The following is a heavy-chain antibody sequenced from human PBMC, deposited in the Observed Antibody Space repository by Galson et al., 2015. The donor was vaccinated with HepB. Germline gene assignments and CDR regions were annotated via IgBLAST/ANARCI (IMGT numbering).Heavy chain of an antibody. D-gene: IGHD1/OR15-1a*01. Sequence: SVKVSCKASGGTFNSYVISWVRQAPGQGLEWMGVINRNVGTTNYAQKFQGRVTMTRDTSTNTVYMELSSLRFDDTAVYYCARGEHGLDFWGQGTMVIVSS. CDR3: ARGEHGLDF. J-gene: IGHJ3*01. CDR1: GGTFNSYV. V-gene: IGHV1-46*02. CDR2: INRNVGTT.